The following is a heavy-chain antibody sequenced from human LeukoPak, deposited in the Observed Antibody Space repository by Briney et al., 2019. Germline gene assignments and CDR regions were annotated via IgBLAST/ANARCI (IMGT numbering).Heavy chain of an antibody. J-gene: IGHJ4*02. CDR3: ARHAVGATIDFDY. V-gene: IGHV4-39*01. D-gene: IGHD1-26*01. CDR2: IYYSGST. CDR1: GASISRGQY. Sequence: SETLSLVCAVSGASISRGQYWGGIGQPPGRGWGGIGNIYYSGSTYYNPSLKTRVTISVDTSKNQFSLKLSSVTAADTAVYYCARHAVGATIDFDYWGQGTLVTVSS.